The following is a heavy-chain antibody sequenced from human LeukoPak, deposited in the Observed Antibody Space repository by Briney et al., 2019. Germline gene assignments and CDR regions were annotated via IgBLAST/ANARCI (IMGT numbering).Heavy chain of an antibody. CDR3: ARLEYYYVSGNYYKLFDY. CDR1: GFTFSNYW. J-gene: IGHJ4*02. CDR2: ISYDGSNK. D-gene: IGHD3-10*01. Sequence: GGSLRRSCAASGFTFSNYWMNWVRQAPGKGLEWVAVISYDGSNKYYADSVKGRFTISRDNSKNTLYLQMNSLRAEDTAVYYCARLEYYYVSGNYYKLFDYWGQGTLVTVCS. V-gene: IGHV3-30*03.